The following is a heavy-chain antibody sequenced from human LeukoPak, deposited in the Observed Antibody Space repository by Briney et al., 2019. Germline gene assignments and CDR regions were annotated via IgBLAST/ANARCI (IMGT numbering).Heavy chain of an antibody. J-gene: IGHJ6*03. CDR1: GFTFSSYA. D-gene: IGHD3-10*01. CDR2: INGSGGST. CDR3: VFSAPYYYYYYYIDV. Sequence: GGSLRLSCAASGFTFSSYAMSWVRQAPGKGLGWVSAINGSGGSTYYADSVKGGFTLSRDNSKNTLYLQINSLRAEETAVYYCVFSAPYYYYYYYIDVWGKGTTVTVSS. V-gene: IGHV3-23*01.